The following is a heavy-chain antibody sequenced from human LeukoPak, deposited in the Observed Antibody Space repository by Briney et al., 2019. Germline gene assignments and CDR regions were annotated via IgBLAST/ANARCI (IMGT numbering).Heavy chain of an antibody. Sequence: PGGSLRLSCAAPGFTFSSYVMHWVRQAPGKGLEWVAVISYDGSNKYYADSVKGRFTISRDNSKNTLYLQMNSLRAEDTAVYYCARDRVAVAGTSFDYWGQGTLVTVSS. V-gene: IGHV3-30-3*01. D-gene: IGHD6-19*01. CDR3: ARDRVAVAGTSFDY. CDR1: GFTFSSYV. J-gene: IGHJ4*02. CDR2: ISYDGSNK.